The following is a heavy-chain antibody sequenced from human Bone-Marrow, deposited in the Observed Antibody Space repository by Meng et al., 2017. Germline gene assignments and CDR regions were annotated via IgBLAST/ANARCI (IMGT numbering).Heavy chain of an antibody. CDR3: ARHKGNSYGYLYFDY. Sequence: QVQLQESGPGLVKPSETLSLTCTFAGDSISSYYWGWIRQPPGKGLEWIGSIYYFGDTFYSPSLRSRVTISVDTSKNQFSLKLSSVTAADTAVFYCARHKGNSYGYLYFDYWGQGILVTVSS. J-gene: IGHJ4*02. CDR2: IYYFGDT. CDR1: GDSISSYY. V-gene: IGHV4-39*01. D-gene: IGHD5-18*01.